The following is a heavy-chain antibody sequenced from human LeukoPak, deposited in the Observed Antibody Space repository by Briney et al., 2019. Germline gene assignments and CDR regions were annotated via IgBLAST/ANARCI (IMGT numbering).Heavy chain of an antibody. CDR3: ARDLGYSSFDY. D-gene: IGHD2-15*01. Sequence: GGSLRLSCAASGLTFRKYWMSWVRQAPGKGLEWVANMNQDGGEKNYVDSVKGRFTISRDNARNSLYLQMNSLTVDDTAVYYCARDLGYSSFDYWGQGALVTVSS. CDR2: MNQDGGEK. J-gene: IGHJ4*02. CDR1: GLTFRKYW. V-gene: IGHV3-7*01.